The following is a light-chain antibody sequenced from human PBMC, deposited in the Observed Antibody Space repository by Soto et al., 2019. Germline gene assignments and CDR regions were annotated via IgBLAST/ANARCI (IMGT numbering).Light chain of an antibody. Sequence: LEQNRWKQRWAGGESRSRWWRDSQSVSNNYLAWYQQKPGQAPRLLISGASSRATGIPDRFSGSGSGTNFTLTIGRLKPEDPPVYYCQQYGSPPWTIGQGTQLDIK. V-gene: IGKV3-20*01. CDR2: GAS. CDR3: QQYGSPPWT. J-gene: IGKJ1*01. CDR1: QSVSNNY.